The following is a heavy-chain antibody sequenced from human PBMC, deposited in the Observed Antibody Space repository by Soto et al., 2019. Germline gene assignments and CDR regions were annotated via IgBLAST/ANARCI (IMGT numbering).Heavy chain of an antibody. D-gene: IGHD3-10*01. CDR1: GGSISSRTW. J-gene: IGHJ4*02. V-gene: IGHV4-4*02. Sequence: QVHLQESGPGLVKPSGTLSLNCTVSGGSISSRTWWTWVRQPPGKGLEWIGEIYHSGNTNYNTSLNRRVIMSVDKSPTHVSLKMTSVTDADTAMYYCARGSGRYDSWGQGTLVTVSA. CDR3: ARGSGRYDS. CDR2: IYHSGNT.